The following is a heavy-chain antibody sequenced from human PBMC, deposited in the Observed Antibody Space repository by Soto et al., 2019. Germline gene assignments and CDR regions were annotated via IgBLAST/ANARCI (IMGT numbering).Heavy chain of an antibody. V-gene: IGHV1-3*01. J-gene: IGHJ5*02. D-gene: IGHD6-13*01. CDR1: GYTFTSYA. CDR2: INAGNGNT. Sequence: QVQLVQSGAEVKKPGASVKVSCKASGYTFTSYAMHWVRQAPGQRLEWMGWINAGNGNTKYSQKFQGRVTITRDTAASTAYMELSSLRSEDTAVYYCARGGQALSSWMFDPWGQGTLVTVSS. CDR3: ARGGQALSSWMFDP.